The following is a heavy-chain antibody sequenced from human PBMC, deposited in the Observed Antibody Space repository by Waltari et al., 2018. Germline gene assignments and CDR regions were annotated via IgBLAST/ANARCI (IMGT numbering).Heavy chain of an antibody. D-gene: IGHD3-3*01. Sequence: EVQLVESGGGLVKPGGSLRLSCAASGFTFSSYSMNWVRQAPGQGLEWVSSISSSSSYIYYADSVKGRFTISRDNAKNSLYLQMNSLRAEDTAVYYCARDGYYDFWSGYTYYYYYMDVWGKGTTVTISS. CDR3: ARDGYYDFWSGYTYYYYYMDV. J-gene: IGHJ6*03. CDR1: GFTFSSYS. V-gene: IGHV3-21*01. CDR2: ISSSSSYI.